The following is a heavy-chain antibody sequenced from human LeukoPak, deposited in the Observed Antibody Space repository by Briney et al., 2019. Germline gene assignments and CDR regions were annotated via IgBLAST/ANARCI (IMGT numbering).Heavy chain of an antibody. V-gene: IGHV4-59*01. D-gene: IGHD3-3*01. J-gene: IGHJ6*03. CDR3: ARGKDGFWSGFYYYSYMDV. CDR2: IYYSGST. CDR1: GGSINSYY. Sequence: SETLSLTCTVSGGSINSYYWSWIRQPPGKGLEWIGYIYYSGSTNYNPSLKSRVTISVDTSKNQLSLKLSSVTAADTALYYCARGKDGFWSGFYYYSYMDVWGKGTTVTVSS.